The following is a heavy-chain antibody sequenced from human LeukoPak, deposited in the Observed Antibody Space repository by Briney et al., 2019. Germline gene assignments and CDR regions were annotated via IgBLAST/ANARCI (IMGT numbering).Heavy chain of an antibody. CDR2: ITVGNGVT. V-gene: IGHV1-3*01. D-gene: IGHD3-9*01. J-gene: IGHJ6*03. CDR1: GYAFSAHA. CDR3: ARWTDMAMAGYYCWLSV. Sequence: ASVKISCKASGYAFSAHAIPWLRQAPGQRLEWLGGITVGNGVTRYSRELWARVTFTRDIAATTPYIEVRNLRSENTAVYFCARWTDMAMAGYYCWLSVWGNGTAVSVSS.